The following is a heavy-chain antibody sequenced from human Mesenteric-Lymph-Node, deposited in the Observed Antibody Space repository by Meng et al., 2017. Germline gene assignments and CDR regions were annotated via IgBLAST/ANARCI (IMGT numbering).Heavy chain of an antibody. CDR1: GFGFSDQY. D-gene: IGHD1-26*01. CDR3: TRGYSGIDIYAFDI. Sequence: GESLKISCAASGFGFSDQYMDWVRQAPGRGLEWVGRIGSKPNSDTTEHAASVRGGFTISRDDSKNSLYLQMSSLKTEDTAVYYCTRGYSGIDIYAFDIWGQGTMVTVSS. V-gene: IGHV3-72*01. J-gene: IGHJ3*02. CDR2: IGSKPNSDTT.